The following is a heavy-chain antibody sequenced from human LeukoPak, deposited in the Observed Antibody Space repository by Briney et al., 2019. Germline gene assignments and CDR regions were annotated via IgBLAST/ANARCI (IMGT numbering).Heavy chain of an antibody. CDR2: IRYDGSNK. J-gene: IGHJ4*02. CDR3: AIRETTQTGDRIFDY. Sequence: GGSLRLSCAASGFTFSSYGMHWVRQAPGKGLEWVAFIRYDGSNKYYADSVKGRFTISRDNSKNTLYLQMNSLRAEDTAVYYCAIRETTQTGDRIFDYWGQGTLVTVSS. V-gene: IGHV3-30*02. D-gene: IGHD7-27*01. CDR1: GFTFSSYG.